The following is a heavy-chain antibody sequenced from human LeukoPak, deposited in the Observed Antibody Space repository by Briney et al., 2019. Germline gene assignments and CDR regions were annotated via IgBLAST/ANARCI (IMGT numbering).Heavy chain of an antibody. CDR2: IYSGGST. J-gene: IGHJ1*01. CDR1: GFTVSSNY. V-gene: IGHV3-53*01. Sequence: QPGGSLRLSCAASGFTVSSNYMRWVRQAPGKGLEWVSVIYSGGSTYYADSVKGRFSISRDNSKNTLYLQMNSLRAEDAAVYYCARDPPPHYCGGDCYSSWGQGTLVTVSS. CDR3: ARDPPPHYCGGDCYSS. D-gene: IGHD2-21*02.